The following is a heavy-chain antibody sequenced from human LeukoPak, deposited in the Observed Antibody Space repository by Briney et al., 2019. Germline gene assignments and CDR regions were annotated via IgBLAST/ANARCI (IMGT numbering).Heavy chain of an antibody. CDR1: GGSISSYY. CDR3: VRAPRTAPYYYYYMDV. V-gene: IGHV4-59*01. D-gene: IGHD5-18*01. CDR2: IYYSGST. Sequence: SETLSLTCTVSGGSISSYYWSWIRQPPGKGLEWIGYIYYSGSTNYNPSLKSRVTISVDTSKNQFSLKLSSVTAADTAVYYCVRAPRTAPYYYYYMDVWGKGTTVTVSS. J-gene: IGHJ6*03.